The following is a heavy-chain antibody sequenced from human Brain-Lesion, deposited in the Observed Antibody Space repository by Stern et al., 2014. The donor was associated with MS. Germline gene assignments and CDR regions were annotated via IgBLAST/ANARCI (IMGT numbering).Heavy chain of an antibody. CDR3: AKDRQYLTYFFDH. J-gene: IGHJ5*02. D-gene: IGHD2/OR15-2a*01. Sequence: QVQLVQSGGGVVQPGRPLRLSCVASGFTFGSCAMHWVRQAPGKGLEWVAGVSYDGSNKYYADFVKGRFTISRDNSQNTLYMQMSSLRPEETAVYYCAKDRQYLTYFFDHWGQGSLVTVSS. CDR1: GFTFGSCA. V-gene: IGHV3-30*18. CDR2: VSYDGSNK.